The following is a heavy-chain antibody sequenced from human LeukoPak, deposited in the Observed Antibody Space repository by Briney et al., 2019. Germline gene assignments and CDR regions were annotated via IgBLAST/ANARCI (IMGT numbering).Heavy chain of an antibody. CDR1: GFTFSSYE. V-gene: IGHV3-48*03. D-gene: IGHD1-1*01. CDR2: ISSSGSTI. Sequence: GGSLRLSCAASGFTFSSYEMNWVRQAPGKGLEWVSYISSSGSTIYYADSVKGRLTISRDNAKNSLYLQMTSLRAEDTAVYYCAKGWGERPPFDYWGQGTLVTVSS. J-gene: IGHJ4*02. CDR3: AKGWGERPPFDY.